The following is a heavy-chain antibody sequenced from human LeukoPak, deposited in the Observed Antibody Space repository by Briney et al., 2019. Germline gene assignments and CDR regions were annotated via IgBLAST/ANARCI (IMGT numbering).Heavy chain of an antibody. Sequence: QSGGSLRLSCAASGFTFSSYAMSWVRQAPGKGLEWVSAISGSGGSTYYADSVKGRFTISRDNSKNTLYLQMNSLRAEDTAVYYCAKPRSSADAFDIWGQGTMVTVSS. CDR1: GFTFSSYA. V-gene: IGHV3-23*01. CDR2: ISGSGGST. CDR3: AKPRSSADAFDI. J-gene: IGHJ3*02. D-gene: IGHD3-22*01.